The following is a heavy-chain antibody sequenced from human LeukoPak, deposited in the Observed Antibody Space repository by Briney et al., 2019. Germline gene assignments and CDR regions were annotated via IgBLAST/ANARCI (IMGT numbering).Heavy chain of an antibody. CDR1: GYTFTGYY. CDR3: ARAEYDFWSGYYPGVDYYYMDV. D-gene: IGHD3-3*01. J-gene: IGHJ6*03. Sequence: ASVKVSCKASGYTFTGYYMHWVRQAPGQVLEWMGWINPNSGGTNYAQKFQGRVTMTRDTSISTAYMELSRLRSDDTAVYYCARAEYDFWSGYYPGVDYYYMDVWGKGTTVTVSS. CDR2: INPNSGGT. V-gene: IGHV1-2*02.